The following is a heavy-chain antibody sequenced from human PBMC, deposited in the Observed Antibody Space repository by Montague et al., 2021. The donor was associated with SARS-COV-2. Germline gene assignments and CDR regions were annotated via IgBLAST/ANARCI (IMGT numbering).Heavy chain of an antibody. CDR2: IYYSGST. D-gene: IGHD3-10*01. J-gene: IGHJ6*02. V-gene: IGHV4-59*08. CDR1: GGSISSYY. CDR3: ARAGSGSYSSYYYYGMDV. Sequence: SETLSLTCTVSGGSISSYYWSWIRQPPGKGLEWIGYIYYSGSTNYNPSLKSRVTISVDTSKNQFSLKLSSVTAADTAVYYCARAGSGSYSSYYYYGMDVWGQGTTVTGSS.